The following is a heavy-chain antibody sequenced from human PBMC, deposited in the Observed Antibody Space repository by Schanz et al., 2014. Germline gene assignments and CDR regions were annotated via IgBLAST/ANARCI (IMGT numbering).Heavy chain of an antibody. V-gene: IGHV3-23*01. CDR1: GFTFSSYA. Sequence: EVQLLESGGGLVQPGGSLRLSCAASGFTFSSYAMSWVRQAPGKGLEWVSTISASGGSTYYADSVKGRFTISRDNSKNILYLQMKSLRAEDTAVYYCAKARRKANCSGGRCFHYSYYGMDVWGQGPTXTVSS. CDR2: ISASGGST. CDR3: AKARRKANCSGGRCFHYSYYGMDV. D-gene: IGHD2-15*01. J-gene: IGHJ6*02.